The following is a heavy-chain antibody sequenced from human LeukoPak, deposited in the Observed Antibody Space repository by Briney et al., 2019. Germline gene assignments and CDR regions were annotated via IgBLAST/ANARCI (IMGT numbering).Heavy chain of an antibody. Sequence: SETLSLTFTVSGGSVSSESYHWSWSRQPPGKGLGWIAYIFNSGSSNYNPSLKSRVTISVDTSKNQFSLKLNSVTAADTAQYHCARGVGGVREGFDIWGQGTMVTVSS. CDR3: ARGVGGVREGFDI. J-gene: IGHJ3*02. CDR1: GGSVSSESYH. V-gene: IGHV4-61*01. D-gene: IGHD3-16*01. CDR2: IFNSGSS.